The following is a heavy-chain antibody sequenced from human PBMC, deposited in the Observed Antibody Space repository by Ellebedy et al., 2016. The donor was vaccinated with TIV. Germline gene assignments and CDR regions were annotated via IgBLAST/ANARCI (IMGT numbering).Heavy chain of an antibody. Sequence: GESLKISCAASGFTFSNAYMNWVRQAPGKGLEWVGRIESKTDGGTILYAAPVKGRFTISRDASKNAVYLQMDGLKTEDTAVYYCTTEVTWFGEFGDDYWGQGTLVTVSS. V-gene: IGHV3-15*07. D-gene: IGHD3-10*01. CDR2: IESKTDGGTI. J-gene: IGHJ4*02. CDR1: GFTFSNAY. CDR3: TTEVTWFGEFGDDY.